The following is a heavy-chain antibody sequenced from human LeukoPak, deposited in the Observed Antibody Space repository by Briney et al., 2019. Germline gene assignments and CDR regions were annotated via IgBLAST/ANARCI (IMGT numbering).Heavy chain of an antibody. CDR2: ISTGSSTT. Sequence: GGSLRLSCAASEFAFSTYNMNWVRQAPGKGLEWVSYISTGSSTTYYADSVKGRFTISRDNVENSLYLQMNSLRDEDTAVYYCARHPSYTSGWPLDYWGQGTLVTVSS. D-gene: IGHD6-19*01. CDR1: EFAFSTYN. J-gene: IGHJ4*02. CDR3: ARHPSYTSGWPLDY. V-gene: IGHV3-48*02.